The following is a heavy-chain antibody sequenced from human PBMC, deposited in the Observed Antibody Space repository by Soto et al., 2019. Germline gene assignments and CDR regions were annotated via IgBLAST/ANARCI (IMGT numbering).Heavy chain of an antibody. V-gene: IGHV4-34*01. CDR3: ASEGGKYCSGGSCYSPFDY. CDR1: GGSFSGYY. CDR2: INHSGST. D-gene: IGHD2-15*01. J-gene: IGHJ4*02. Sequence: QVQLQQWGAGLLKPSETLSLTCAVYGGSFSGYYWSWIRQPPGKGLEWIGEINHSGSTNYNPSLKSRVNISVDTSKNQFSLKLSSVTAADTAVYYCASEGGKYCSGGSCYSPFDYWGQGTLVTVSS.